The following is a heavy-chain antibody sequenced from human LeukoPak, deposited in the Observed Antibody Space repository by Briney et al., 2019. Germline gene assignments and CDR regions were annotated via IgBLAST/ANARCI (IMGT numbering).Heavy chain of an antibody. Sequence: PSETLSLTCAVYGGSFSGYYWSWIRQPPGKGLEWIGEINHSGSTNYNPSLKSRVTISVDTSKNQFSLKLSSVTAADTAVYYCARHPRFLDLHNWFDPWGQGTLVTVSS. CDR2: INHSGST. D-gene: IGHD3-3*01. J-gene: IGHJ5*02. V-gene: IGHV4-34*01. CDR3: ARHPRFLDLHNWFDP. CDR1: GGSFSGYY.